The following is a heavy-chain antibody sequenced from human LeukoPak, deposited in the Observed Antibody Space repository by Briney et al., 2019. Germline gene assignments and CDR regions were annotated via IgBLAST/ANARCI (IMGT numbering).Heavy chain of an antibody. Sequence: PSETLSLTCTVSGGSISSYYWSWIRQPPGKGLERIGYIYYSGSTNYNPSLKSRVTISVDTSKNQFSLKLSSVTAADTAVYYCARRSIVGAAPFDYWGQGTLVTVSS. V-gene: IGHV4-59*08. CDR2: IYYSGST. J-gene: IGHJ4*02. D-gene: IGHD1-26*01. CDR3: ARRSIVGAAPFDY. CDR1: GGSISSYY.